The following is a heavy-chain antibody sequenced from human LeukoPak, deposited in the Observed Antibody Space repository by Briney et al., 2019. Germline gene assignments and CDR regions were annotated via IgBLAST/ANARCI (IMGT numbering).Heavy chain of an antibody. V-gene: IGHV1-8*01. J-gene: IGHJ4*02. D-gene: IGHD4-17*01. CDR2: MNPNSGNT. Sequence: ASVKVSCKASGYTFTSYDINWVRQATGQGLEWMGWMNPNSGNTGYAQKFQGRVTMTRNTSISTAYMELSSLRSEDTAVYYCARAHNFGDYSEGYFDYWGQGTLVTVSS. CDR1: GYTFTSYD. CDR3: ARAHNFGDYSEGYFDY.